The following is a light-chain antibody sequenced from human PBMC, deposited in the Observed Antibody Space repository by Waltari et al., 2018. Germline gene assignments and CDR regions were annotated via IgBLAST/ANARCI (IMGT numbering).Light chain of an antibody. Sequence: DTLMTQSPSSLSASVGDRITIPCRPRQAISTYVNWYQQTPGMAPKLLIFSSSTLHRGVSSRFSGSGSGTEFTLTISNLQPDDFATYYCQQSYSAPLAFGGGTKLDI. CDR2: SSS. V-gene: IGKV1-39*01. CDR1: QAISTY. CDR3: QQSYSAPLA. J-gene: IGKJ4*01.